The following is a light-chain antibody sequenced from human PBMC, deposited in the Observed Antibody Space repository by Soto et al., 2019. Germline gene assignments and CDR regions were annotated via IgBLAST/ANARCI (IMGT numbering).Light chain of an antibody. CDR3: AAWDDSLYGVV. J-gene: IGLJ2*01. CDR2: SNN. CDR1: SSNIGSNT. V-gene: IGLV1-44*01. Sequence: QAVVTQPPSASGTPGQRVTISCSGSSSNIGSNTVNWYQQLPGTAPKLLIYSNNQRPSGVPDRFSGSKSGTSASLAISGLQSEDEADYYCAAWDDSLYGVVFGGGTKLTVL.